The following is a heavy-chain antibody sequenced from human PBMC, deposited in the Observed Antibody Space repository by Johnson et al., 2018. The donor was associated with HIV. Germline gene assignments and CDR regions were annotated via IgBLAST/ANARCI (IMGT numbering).Heavy chain of an antibody. J-gene: IGHJ3*02. CDR3: ARGPKNPGLDAFDI. V-gene: IGHV3-49*03. CDR2: IRSKAYGGTT. Sequence: EMQLVESGGGLVQPGRSLRLSCTTSGFTFGEYAMSWFRQAPGKGLEWVSFIRSKAYGGTTEYAASVKGRFIISRADSKSIAYLQMTSLKTEDTGVYYCARGPKNPGLDAFDIWGQGTVVTVSS. D-gene: IGHD1-14*01. CDR1: GFTFGEYA.